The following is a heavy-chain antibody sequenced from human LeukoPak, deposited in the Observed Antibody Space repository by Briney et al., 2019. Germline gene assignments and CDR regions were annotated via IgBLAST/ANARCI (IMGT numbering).Heavy chain of an antibody. Sequence: ASVKVSCKASGGSFSRYAISWVRQAPGQGLEWMGGIIPIFGTANYAQKFHGRVTITADESTRTAYMELRTLRSEDTAIYYCARGSGETGGYYYVYWGRGTPVTVSS. CDR2: IIPIFGTA. J-gene: IGHJ4*02. CDR1: GGSFSRYA. D-gene: IGHD3-22*01. CDR3: ARGSGETGGYYYVY. V-gene: IGHV1-69*13.